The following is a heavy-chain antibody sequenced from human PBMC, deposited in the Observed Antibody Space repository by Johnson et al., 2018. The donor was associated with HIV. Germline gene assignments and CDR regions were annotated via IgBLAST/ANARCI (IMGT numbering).Heavy chain of an antibody. J-gene: IGHJ3*02. CDR2: IGTAGDT. CDR1: GFTFSSYD. V-gene: IGHV3-13*01. D-gene: IGHD2-15*01. Sequence: MLLVESGGGVVQPGRSLRLSCAASGFTFSSYDMHWVRQATGKGLEWVSAIGTAGDTYYPGSVKGRFTIHRENAKNSLYLQMNSLRAGDTAVYYCAREGYCSGGSCYSNAFDIWGQGTMVTVSS. CDR3: AREGYCSGGSCYSNAFDI.